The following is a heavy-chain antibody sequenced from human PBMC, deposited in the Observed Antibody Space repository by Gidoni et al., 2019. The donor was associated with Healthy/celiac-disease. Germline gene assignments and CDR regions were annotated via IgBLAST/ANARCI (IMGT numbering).Heavy chain of an antibody. D-gene: IGHD3-22*01. CDR2: ISGSGGST. CDR1: GFPFSSYA. CDR3: AISAEDYYDSSGYPSAEYFQH. J-gene: IGHJ1*01. Sequence: EVQLLESGGGLVQPGGSLRLSCAASGFPFSSYAMSWVRQAPGKGLEWVSAISGSGGSTYYADSVKGRFTISRDNSKNTLYLQMNSLRAEDTAVYYCAISAEDYYDSSGYPSAEYFQHWGQGTLVTVSS. V-gene: IGHV3-23*01.